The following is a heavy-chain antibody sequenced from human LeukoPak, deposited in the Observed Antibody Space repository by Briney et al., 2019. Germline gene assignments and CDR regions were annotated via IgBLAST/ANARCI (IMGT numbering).Heavy chain of an antibody. Sequence: SETLSLTCTVSGGSISSYYWSWIRQPPGKGLEWIGYIYYSGSTNYNPSLKSRVTISVDTSKNQFSLKLSSVTAADTAVYYCARQGLLWFGESRPYYYYGMDVWGQGTTVTVSS. CDR2: IYYSGST. D-gene: IGHD3-10*01. CDR3: ARQGLLWFGESRPYYYYGMDV. CDR1: GGSISSYY. J-gene: IGHJ6*02. V-gene: IGHV4-59*08.